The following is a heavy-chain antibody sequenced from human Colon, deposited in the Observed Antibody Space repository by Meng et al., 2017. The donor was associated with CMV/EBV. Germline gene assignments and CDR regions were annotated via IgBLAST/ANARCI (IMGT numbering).Heavy chain of an antibody. D-gene: IGHD3-10*01. J-gene: IGHJ4*02. CDR2: ILNDGSGT. CDR3: ARGAGGFDY. Sequence: GESLKISCVASGFTFRNYWMHWVRQSPGKGLVWVSHILNDGSGTRYADSVKGRFTISRDNAKNTLYPQMDSLRVEDTAVYYYARGAGGFDYWGQGTRVTVSS. V-gene: IGHV3-74*01. CDR1: GFTFRNYW.